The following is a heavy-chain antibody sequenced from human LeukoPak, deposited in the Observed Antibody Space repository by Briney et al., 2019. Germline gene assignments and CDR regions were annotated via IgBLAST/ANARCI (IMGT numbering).Heavy chain of an antibody. CDR2: ISSSSSDI. CDR3: AKDNLVVTAIDPKYGMDV. V-gene: IGHV3-21*06. J-gene: IGHJ6*02. CDR1: GFAFSIYN. Sequence: GGSLRLSCAASGFAFSIYNINWVRQAPGKGLEWVSFISSSSSDIYYADSVRGRFTISRDNAKNSLYLQMDSLRAEDTAVYYCAKDNLVVTAIDPKYGMDVWGQGTAVTVS. D-gene: IGHD2-21*02.